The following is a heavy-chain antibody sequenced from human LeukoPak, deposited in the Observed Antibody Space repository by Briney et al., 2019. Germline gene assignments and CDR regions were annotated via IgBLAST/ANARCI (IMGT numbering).Heavy chain of an antibody. J-gene: IGHJ4*02. V-gene: IGHV3-74*01. CDR2: IDGDASRT. CDR3: ARVSSWMPFDY. Sequence: GGSLRLSCAASGFTFNNYWIHWVRQVPGKDLVWVSRIDGDASRTNYADSVKGRFTISRDNAKNSLYLQMNSLRAEDTAVYYCARVSSWMPFDYWGQGTLVTVSS. CDR1: GFTFNNYW. D-gene: IGHD6-13*01.